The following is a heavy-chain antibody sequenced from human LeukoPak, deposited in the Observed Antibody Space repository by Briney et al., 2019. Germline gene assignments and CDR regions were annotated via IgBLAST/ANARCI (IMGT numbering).Heavy chain of an antibody. V-gene: IGHV1-2*02. Sequence: ASVKVSFKSSVYTFTGYYMHWVRQAPGQGLEWMGWINPNSGGTNYAQKFQGRVTMTRDTSISTAYMELSRLRSDDTAVYYRASLIRQGHYAMDVWGQGTMVTVSS. CDR3: ASLIRQGHYAMDV. CDR1: VYTFTGYY. CDR2: INPNSGGT. J-gene: IGHJ6*02.